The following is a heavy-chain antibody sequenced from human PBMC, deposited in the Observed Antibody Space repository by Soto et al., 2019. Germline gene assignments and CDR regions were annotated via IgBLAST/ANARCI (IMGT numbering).Heavy chain of an antibody. CDR3: AWLAVAYPNDAFDI. J-gene: IGHJ3*02. Sequence: ASVKVSCKASGYTFTSYGISWVRQAPGQGLEWMGWISAYNGNTNYAQKLQGRVTMTTDTSTSTAYMELRSLRSDDTAVYYCAWLAVAYPNDAFDIWGQGTMVTVSS. V-gene: IGHV1-18*01. D-gene: IGHD6-19*01. CDR2: ISAYNGNT. CDR1: GYTFTSYG.